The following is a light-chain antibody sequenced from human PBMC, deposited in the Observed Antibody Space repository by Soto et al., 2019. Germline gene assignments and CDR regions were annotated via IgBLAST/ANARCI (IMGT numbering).Light chain of an antibody. V-gene: IGKV3-15*01. CDR1: QSVNSN. CDR3: QQYNNWPPLT. J-gene: IGKJ4*01. Sequence: EIVMTQSPATLSMSPGERATLFCRASQSVNSNLAWYQQKPGQAPRLLIFGSSTRATGIPARFSGSGSGTDFTLTISSLQSEDFAVYSCQQYNNWPPLTFGGGTKVEIK. CDR2: GSS.